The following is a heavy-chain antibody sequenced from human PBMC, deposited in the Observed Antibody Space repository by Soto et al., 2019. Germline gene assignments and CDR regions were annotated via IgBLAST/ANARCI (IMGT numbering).Heavy chain of an antibody. J-gene: IGHJ5*02. Sequence: PGGSLRLSCAAAGFTFSSSGMPWVRPTPGKGLEWVPVIWYDGSNGNYADSVKGRFTISRDNSKNTLYLQMNSLRSEDTAVYYCARGGEELSSVDPWGQGTLVTVSS. CDR3: ARGGEELSSVDP. V-gene: IGHV3-33*01. D-gene: IGHD6-19*01. CDR2: IWYDGSNG. CDR1: GFTFSSSG.